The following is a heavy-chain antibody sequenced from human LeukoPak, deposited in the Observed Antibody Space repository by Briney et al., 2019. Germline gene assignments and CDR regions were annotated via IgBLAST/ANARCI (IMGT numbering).Heavy chain of an antibody. J-gene: IGHJ5*02. CDR1: GYTFTGYY. CDR3: ARVSVVVPAAIQGSFDP. Sequence: ASVKVSCKASGYTFTGYYMHWVRQAPGQGLEWVGWINPNSGGTNCAQKFQGRVTMTRDTSISTAYMELSRLRSDDTAVYYCARVSVVVPAAIQGSFDPWGQGTLVTVSS. CDR2: INPNSGGT. V-gene: IGHV1-2*02. D-gene: IGHD2-2*02.